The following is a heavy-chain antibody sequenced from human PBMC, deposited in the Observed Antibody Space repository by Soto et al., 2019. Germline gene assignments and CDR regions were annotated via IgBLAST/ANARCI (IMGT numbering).Heavy chain of an antibody. CDR3: SKDGWEN. CDR2: ISHSGEST. CDR1: RFTFSGYT. Sequence: EVQLLESGGGLAQPGGSLRLSCAASRFTFSGYTMAWVRQAPGKGLEWVSTISHSGESTYYAESVKGRFTISRDNSKNTLYLQMNSLRGEDTAVYFCSKDGWENWGQGTLVTVAS. D-gene: IGHD6-19*01. V-gene: IGHV3-23*01. J-gene: IGHJ4*02.